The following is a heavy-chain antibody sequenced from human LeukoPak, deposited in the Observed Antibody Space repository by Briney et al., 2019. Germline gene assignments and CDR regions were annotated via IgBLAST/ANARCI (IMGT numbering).Heavy chain of an antibody. CDR3: ARGSDDFWSGYSPSY. Sequence: GASVKVSCKASGYTFTGYYMHWVRQAPGQGLEWMGWINPNSGGTNYAQKFRGRVTMTTDTSISTAYMELSRLRSDDTAVYYCARGSDDFWSGYSPSYWGQGTLVTVSS. CDR2: INPNSGGT. D-gene: IGHD3-3*01. CDR1: GYTFTGYY. V-gene: IGHV1-2*02. J-gene: IGHJ4*02.